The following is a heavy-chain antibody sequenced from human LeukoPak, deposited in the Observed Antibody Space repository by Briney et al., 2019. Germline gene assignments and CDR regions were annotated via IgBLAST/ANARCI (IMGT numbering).Heavy chain of an antibody. J-gene: IGHJ3*02. CDR1: GGCFSGYY. Sequence: SETLCLTCAVYGGCFSGYYWSWIRQPPGNGLEWVGEINDSGSTNYNPSLKSRVTISVDTSKNQFSLKLSSVTAADTAVYYCARGSLVLRFLEWLSQEAFDIWGQGTMVTVSS. D-gene: IGHD3-3*01. CDR3: ARGSLVLRFLEWLSQEAFDI. V-gene: IGHV4-34*01. CDR2: INDSGST.